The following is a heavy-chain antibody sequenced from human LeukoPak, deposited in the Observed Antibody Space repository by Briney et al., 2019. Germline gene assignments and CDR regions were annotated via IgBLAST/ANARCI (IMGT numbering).Heavy chain of an antibody. CDR2: IYYSGST. J-gene: IGHJ4*02. D-gene: IGHD5/OR15-5a*01. Sequence: SETLSLTCTVSGGSISPYYWSWIRQPPGKGLEWIGHIYYSGSTNYNPSLQSRVTMSVDTSKNQFSLKLTSVTAADTAVYYCARHGSTAFDYWGQGTLVTVSP. CDR1: GGSISPYY. CDR3: ARHGSTAFDY. V-gene: IGHV4-59*01.